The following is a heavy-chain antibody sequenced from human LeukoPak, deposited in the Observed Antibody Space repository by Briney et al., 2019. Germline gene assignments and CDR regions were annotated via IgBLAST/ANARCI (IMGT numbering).Heavy chain of an antibody. V-gene: IGHV4-4*02. Sequence: SETLSLTCAVSGGSISRSNWWSWVRQPPGKGLEWIGEIYHSGSTNYNPSLKSRVTISVDKSKNQFSLKLSSVTAADTAVYYCARDPSYCSSTSCYTGAFDIWGQGTMVTVSS. CDR3: ARDPSYCSSTSCYTGAFDI. D-gene: IGHD2-2*02. J-gene: IGHJ3*02. CDR1: GGSISRSNW. CDR2: IYHSGST.